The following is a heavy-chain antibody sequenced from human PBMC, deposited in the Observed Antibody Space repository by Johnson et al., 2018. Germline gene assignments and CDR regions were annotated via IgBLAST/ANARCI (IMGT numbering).Heavy chain of an antibody. CDR1: GFTFGDYA. V-gene: IGHV3-49*03. CDR3: ARDSPGGGWPLDAFDI. D-gene: IGHD6-19*01. J-gene: IGHJ3*02. Sequence: VQLVQSGGGLVQPGRSLRLSCTASGFTFGDYAMSWFRQAPGKGLEWVSFIRSKAYGGKTEYAASVKGRFTISRDDSKRIAYLQMNRLKTEDTAVYYCARDSPGGGWPLDAFDIWGQGTMVTVSS. CDR2: IRSKAYGGKT.